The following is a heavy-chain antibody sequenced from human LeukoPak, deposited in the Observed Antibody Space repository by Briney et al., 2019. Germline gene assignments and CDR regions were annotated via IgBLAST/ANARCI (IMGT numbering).Heavy chain of an antibody. CDR3: VKETLPGFLSEGFDF. Sequence: RRSLRLSCGASGLSFNNYGIHWARETPGKGLEWVAFIPYDESNKYYADFLKGRFIISRDSSNNTVFLQMNSLRVEDTAVYYCVKETLPGFLSEGFDFWGQGIQVTVSS. D-gene: IGHD2-21*01. CDR1: GLSFNNYG. CDR2: IPYDESNK. J-gene: IGHJ4*02. V-gene: IGHV3-30*02.